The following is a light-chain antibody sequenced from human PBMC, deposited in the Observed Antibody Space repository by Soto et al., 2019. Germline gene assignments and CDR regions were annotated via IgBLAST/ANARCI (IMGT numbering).Light chain of an antibody. CDR1: QSISTW. CDR2: GAS. J-gene: IGKJ5*01. Sequence: DIQMTQSPSTLSASAVDRVTITCRASQSISTWLAWYQQKPGKAPKLLIYGASSLASGVPSRFSGSGSGTEFTLTISSLQPDDFATYYCQQLHGYPITFGQGTRLEIK. CDR3: QQLHGYPIT. V-gene: IGKV1-5*01.